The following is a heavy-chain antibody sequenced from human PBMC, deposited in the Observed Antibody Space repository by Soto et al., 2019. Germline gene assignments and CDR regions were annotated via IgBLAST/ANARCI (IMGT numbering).Heavy chain of an antibody. J-gene: IGHJ6*02. Sequence: GGSLRLSCVASGFTFDTYGIHWVRQAPGKGLQWVALISYEGSNTYYADSVRGRFTISRDNSKNTLYLQMNTLRPEDTGLYYCARVTPGNNLYYFSGLDFWGQGTSVTVS. CDR3: ARVTPGNNLYYFSGLDF. D-gene: IGHD1-1*01. CDR2: ISYEGSNT. CDR1: GFTFDTYG. V-gene: IGHV3-30-3*01.